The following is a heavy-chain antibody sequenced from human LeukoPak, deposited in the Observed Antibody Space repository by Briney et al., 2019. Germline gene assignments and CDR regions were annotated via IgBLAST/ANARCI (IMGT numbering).Heavy chain of an antibody. J-gene: IGHJ5*02. Sequence: SETLSLTCAVYGGSFSGYYWSWIRQPPGKGLEWIGEINHSGSTNYNPSLKSRVTISVDTSKNQFSLKLSSVTAADTAVYYCARGGGDIVLMVYAITRTANWLDPWGQGTLVTVSS. D-gene: IGHD2-8*01. V-gene: IGHV4-34*01. CDR2: INHSGST. CDR3: ARGGGDIVLMVYAITRTANWLDP. CDR1: GGSFSGYY.